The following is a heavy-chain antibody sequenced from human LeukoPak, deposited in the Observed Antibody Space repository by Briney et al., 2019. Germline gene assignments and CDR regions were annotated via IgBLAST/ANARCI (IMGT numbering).Heavy chain of an antibody. J-gene: IGHJ6*03. D-gene: IGHD3-10*01. CDR3: ANHYRSLWFGELTHYYYYYMDV. V-gene: IGHV3-64*01. Sequence: GGSLRLSCAASGFTFSSYAMHWVRQAPGKGLEYVSAISSNGGSTYYANSVKGRFTISRDNSKNTLYLQMNSLRAEDTAVYYCANHYRSLWFGELTHYYYYYMDVWGKGTTVTISS. CDR2: ISSNGGST. CDR1: GFTFSSYA.